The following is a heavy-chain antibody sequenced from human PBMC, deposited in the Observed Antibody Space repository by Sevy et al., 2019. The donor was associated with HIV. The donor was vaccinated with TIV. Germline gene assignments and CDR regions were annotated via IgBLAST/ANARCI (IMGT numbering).Heavy chain of an antibody. D-gene: IGHD2-15*01. CDR3: ARAYCSGGSCYSLAY. CDR2: ISAHNGDT. CDR1: GYTFTSYR. Sequence: ASVKVSCKTSGYTFTSYRITWVRQAPGQGLEWMGWISAHNGDTNYAQKLQGRVTMISETSTITAYMVLRSLRSDEPAIYYCARAYCSGGSCYSLAYWGQGTLVTVSS. J-gene: IGHJ4*02. V-gene: IGHV1-18*01.